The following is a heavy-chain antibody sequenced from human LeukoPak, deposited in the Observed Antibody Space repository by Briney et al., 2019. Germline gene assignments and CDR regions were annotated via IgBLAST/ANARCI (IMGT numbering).Heavy chain of an antibody. CDR1: GGTFSSYA. Sequence: SVKVSYKASGGTFSSYALSWVRPAPGQGLEWMGGIIPIFGTAQYAQKFQGRVQNTTDESTSTDYMELSSLRSEDTAVHYCARSPGYQLVSSPLDYWGQGDLVTVSS. V-gene: IGHV1-69*05. J-gene: IGHJ4*02. D-gene: IGHD2-2*01. CDR3: ARSPGYQLVSSPLDY. CDR2: IIPIFGTA.